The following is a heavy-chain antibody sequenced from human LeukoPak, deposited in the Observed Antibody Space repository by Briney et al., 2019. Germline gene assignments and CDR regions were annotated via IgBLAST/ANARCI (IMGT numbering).Heavy chain of an antibody. J-gene: IGHJ4*02. CDR2: ISGSGGST. CDR3: ARRGSSGYHVLDY. V-gene: IGHV3-23*01. Sequence: GGSLRLSCAASGFTFSSYGMSWVRQAPGKGLEWVSAISGSGGSTYYADSVKGRFTISRDNAKNSLYLQMNSLRAEDTAVYYCARRGSSGYHVLDYWGQGTLVTVSS. CDR1: GFTFSSYG. D-gene: IGHD3-22*01.